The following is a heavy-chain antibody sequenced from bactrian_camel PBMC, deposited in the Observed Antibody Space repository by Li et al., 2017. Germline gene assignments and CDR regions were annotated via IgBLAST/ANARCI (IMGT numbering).Heavy chain of an antibody. CDR3: AADLPCGPGVFGPTGYRYVY. D-gene: IGHD3*01. CDR1: GATYDAYS. Sequence: VQLVESGGGSVQVGETLVLTCVPNGATYDAYSMGYTLGWLRQAPGLERGKEREGVASISPGGRHTYYHDSVKGRFTISHDVVKNTLTLQMNNLKPEDTAMYYCAADLPCGPGVFGPTGYRYVYLGQGTQVTVS. J-gene: IGHJ4*01. CDR2: ISPGGRHT. V-gene: IGHV3S66*01.